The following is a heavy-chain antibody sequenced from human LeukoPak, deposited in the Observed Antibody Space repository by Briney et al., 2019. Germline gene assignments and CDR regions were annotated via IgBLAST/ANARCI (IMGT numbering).Heavy chain of an antibody. CDR1: GFTFSDYY. Sequence: GGSLRLSCAASGFTFSDYYMSWLRQAPGKGLEWVSYISSSGSTIYYADSVKGRFTISRDNAKNSLYLQVNSLRAEDTAVYYCASMGYYYDSSGYYRYWGQGTLVTVSS. D-gene: IGHD3-22*01. J-gene: IGHJ4*02. CDR3: ASMGYYYDSSGYYRY. CDR2: ISSSGSTI. V-gene: IGHV3-11*01.